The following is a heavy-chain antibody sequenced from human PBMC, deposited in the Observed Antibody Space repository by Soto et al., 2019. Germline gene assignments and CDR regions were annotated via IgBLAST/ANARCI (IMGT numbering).Heavy chain of an antibody. D-gene: IGHD3-22*01. CDR1: GGSISSYY. CDR3: ARGGYYDSSGYYGSPQYFQH. J-gene: IGHJ1*01. Sequence: SETLSLTCTVSGGSISSYYWSWIRQPPGKGLEWIGYIYYSGSTNYNPSLKSRVTISVDTSKNQFSLELSSVTAADTAVYYCARGGYYDSSGYYGSPQYFQHWGQGTLVTVSS. V-gene: IGHV4-59*01. CDR2: IYYSGST.